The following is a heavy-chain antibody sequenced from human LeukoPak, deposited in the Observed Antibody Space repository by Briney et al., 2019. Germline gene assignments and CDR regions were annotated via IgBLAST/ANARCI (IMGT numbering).Heavy chain of an antibody. J-gene: IGHJ3*02. CDR2: ISSSSYT. Sequence: GGSLRLSCAASGFTFSDYYMSWIRQAPGKGLEWVSYISSSSYTNYADSVRGRFTISRDNSKNTLYLHMSSLRPDDTAVYFCVKTMVTFGGLIRTDAFDIWGQGTMVTVSS. V-gene: IGHV3-11*06. CDR3: VKTMVTFGGLIRTDAFDI. CDR1: GFTFSDYY. D-gene: IGHD3-16*01.